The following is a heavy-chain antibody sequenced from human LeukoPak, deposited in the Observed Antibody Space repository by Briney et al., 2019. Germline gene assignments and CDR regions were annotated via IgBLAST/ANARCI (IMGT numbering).Heavy chain of an antibody. CDR3: AKERRVLVGAGSDAFDI. V-gene: IGHV3-30*18. J-gene: IGHJ3*02. Sequence: GRSLRLSCAASGFTFSSYGMHWVRQAPGKGLEWVAVISYDGSNKYNEDSVKGRFTISRDNSKNTLYLQMNSLRAEDTAVYYCAKERRVLVGAGSDAFDIWGQGTMVTVSS. CDR2: ISYDGSNK. CDR1: GFTFSSYG. D-gene: IGHD1-26*01.